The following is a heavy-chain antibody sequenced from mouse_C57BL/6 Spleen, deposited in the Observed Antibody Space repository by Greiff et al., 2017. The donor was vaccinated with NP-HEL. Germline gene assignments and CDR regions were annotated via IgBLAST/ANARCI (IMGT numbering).Heavy chain of an antibody. CDR3: ARGGLYYCNPYAMDY. V-gene: IGHV1-82*01. CDR2: IYPGDGDT. J-gene: IGHJ4*01. Sequence: QVQLQQSGPELVKPGASVKISCKASGYAFSSSWMNWVKQRPGKGLEWIGRIYPGDGDTTYNGKFKGKATLTADKSSSTAYMPLSSLTSEDSAVYFCARGGLYYCNPYAMDYWGQGTSVTVSS. D-gene: IGHD2-1*01. CDR1: GYAFSSSW.